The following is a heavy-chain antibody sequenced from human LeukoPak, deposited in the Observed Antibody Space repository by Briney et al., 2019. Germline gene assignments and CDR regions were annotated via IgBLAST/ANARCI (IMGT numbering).Heavy chain of an antibody. CDR1: GFTFSSYA. Sequence: PGGSLRLSCAASGFTFSSYAMSWVRQAPGKGLEWVSAISGSGGSTYYADSVKGRFTISRDNSKNTLYLQMNSLRAEDTAVYYCAKVLIAVGATKHYYFDYWGQGTLVTVSS. V-gene: IGHV3-23*01. CDR3: AKVLIAVGATKHYYFDY. CDR2: ISGSGGST. J-gene: IGHJ4*02. D-gene: IGHD1-26*01.